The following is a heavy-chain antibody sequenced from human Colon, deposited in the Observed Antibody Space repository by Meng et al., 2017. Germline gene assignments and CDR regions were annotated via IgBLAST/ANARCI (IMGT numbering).Heavy chain of an antibody. J-gene: IGHJ5*02. CDR3: ARDGPGKRLSS. Sequence: QVRLRQLGPGLVTPSQTLSLTCTVSGASFTSAGYYWTWIRQRPGKGLEWIGYIYYTGSSYYNPSLKSRLTISVDRSKSLFSLNLTSVTAADTAMYFCARDGPGKRLSSWGPGKLVTVSS. CDR1: GASFTSAGYY. V-gene: IGHV4-31*03. CDR2: IYYTGSS.